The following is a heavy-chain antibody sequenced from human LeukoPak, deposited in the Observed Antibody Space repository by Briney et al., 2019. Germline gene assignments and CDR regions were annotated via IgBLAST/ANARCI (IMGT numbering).Heavy chain of an antibody. CDR2: ISSSSSYT. D-gene: IGHD6-13*01. CDR3: ARLAAARDY. J-gene: IGHJ4*02. CDR1: GFTFSDYN. Sequence: GGSVRLYCAASGFTFSDYNRRWVGQAQGKGLEWVSYISSSSSYTNYADSVKGRFTISRDNAKNSLYLQMNSLRAEDTAVYYCARLAAARDYWGQGTLVTVSS. V-gene: IGHV3-11*06.